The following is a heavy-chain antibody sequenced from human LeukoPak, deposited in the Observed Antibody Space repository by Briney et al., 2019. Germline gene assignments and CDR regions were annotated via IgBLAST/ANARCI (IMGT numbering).Heavy chain of an antibody. V-gene: IGHV4-30-4*01. Sequence: PSETLSLTCTVSGGSLSSGDYYWSWIRQPPGKGLEWIGYIYYGGSTYYNPSLKSRVTTSVDTSKNQFSLKLSSVTAADTAVYYCARGATIFGVVLPFFDYWGQGTLVTVSS. D-gene: IGHD3-3*01. CDR3: ARGATIFGVVLPFFDY. J-gene: IGHJ4*02. CDR1: GGSLSSGDYY. CDR2: IYYGGST.